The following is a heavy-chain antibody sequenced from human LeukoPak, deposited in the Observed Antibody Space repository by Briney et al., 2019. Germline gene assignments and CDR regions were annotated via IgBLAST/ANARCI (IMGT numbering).Heavy chain of an antibody. CDR1: GGSFSGYY. D-gene: IGHD4-17*01. V-gene: IGHV4-34*01. CDR2: INHSGST. CDR3: ARTVTRIFFDS. J-gene: IGHJ4*02. Sequence: SETLSLTCAGYGGSFSGYYWSWIRQPPGKGLEWIGEINHSGSTNYNPSPKSRVTMSIDTSNNQFSLRLRFVTAADTAVYYCARTVTRIFFDSWGQGTLVTVSS.